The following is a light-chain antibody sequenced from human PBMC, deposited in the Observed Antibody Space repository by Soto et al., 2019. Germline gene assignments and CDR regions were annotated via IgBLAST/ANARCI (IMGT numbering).Light chain of an antibody. Sequence: DIQMTQSPSSVSASVGDRVTITCRASQGINSWLAWYQQKPGKAPKVLIYGASTLQSGVPSRFSGSGSGTVFTLTISSLQREDFATYFCQQSYSSSWTFGPGTKVDI. V-gene: IGKV1-12*01. J-gene: IGKJ1*01. CDR2: GAS. CDR3: QQSYSSSWT. CDR1: QGINSW.